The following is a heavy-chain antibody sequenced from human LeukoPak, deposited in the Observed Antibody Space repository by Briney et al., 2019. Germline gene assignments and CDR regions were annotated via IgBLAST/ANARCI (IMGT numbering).Heavy chain of an antibody. CDR1: GFTFSSYA. CDR2: ISSDGGNT. D-gene: IGHD5-24*01. CDR3: AKDLRRWLQSHPDY. Sequence: GGSLRLSCVASGFTFSSYAMHWVRQAPGKGLEYVSSISSDGGNTYYANSVRGRFTISRDNSKNTLYLQMNSLRAEDTAVYYCAKDLRRWLQSHPDYWGQGTLVTVSS. J-gene: IGHJ4*02. V-gene: IGHV3-64*01.